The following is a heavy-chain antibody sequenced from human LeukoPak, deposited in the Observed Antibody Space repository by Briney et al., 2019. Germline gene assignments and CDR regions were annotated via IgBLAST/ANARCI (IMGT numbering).Heavy chain of an antibody. D-gene: IGHD3-22*01. V-gene: IGHV4-59*11. J-gene: IGHJ4*02. CDR1: GGSIGNLY. Sequence: SETLSLTCTVSGGSIGNLYWSWIRQPPGKGLEWIGYFYYSGSTNYNPSLKSRVTISLDTSKNQFSLKLSSVTAADTAVYYCARYYFDSSGSLDYWGQGTLLTVSS. CDR2: FYYSGST. CDR3: ARYYFDSSGSLDY.